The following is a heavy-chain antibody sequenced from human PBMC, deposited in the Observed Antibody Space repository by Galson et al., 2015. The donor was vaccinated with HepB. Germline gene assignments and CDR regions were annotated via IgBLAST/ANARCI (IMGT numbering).Heavy chain of an antibody. Sequence: SLRLSCAASGFTFSSYWMSWVRQAPGKGLEWVANIKQDGSEKYYVDSVKGRFTISRDNAKNSLYLQMNSLRAEDTAVYYCARDLCGYSSSCYYYYGMDVWGQGTTVTVSS. V-gene: IGHV3-7*03. CDR3: ARDLCGYSSSCYYYYGMDV. CDR1: GFTFSSYW. D-gene: IGHD6-13*01. CDR2: IKQDGSEK. J-gene: IGHJ6*02.